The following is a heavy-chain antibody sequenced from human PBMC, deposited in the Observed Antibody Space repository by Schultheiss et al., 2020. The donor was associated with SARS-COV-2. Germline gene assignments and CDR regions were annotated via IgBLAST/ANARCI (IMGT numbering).Heavy chain of an antibody. CDR3: ARDPNANNRYSSSWYVPNWFDP. Sequence: GGSLRLSCAASGFTFSSYDMHWVRQATGKGLEWVSAIGTAGDPYYPGSVKGRFTISRENAKNSLYLQMNSLRAEDTAVYYCARDPNANNRYSSSWYVPNWFDPWGQGTLVTVSS. J-gene: IGHJ5*02. CDR1: GFTFSSYD. D-gene: IGHD6-13*01. V-gene: IGHV3-13*05. CDR2: IGTAGDP.